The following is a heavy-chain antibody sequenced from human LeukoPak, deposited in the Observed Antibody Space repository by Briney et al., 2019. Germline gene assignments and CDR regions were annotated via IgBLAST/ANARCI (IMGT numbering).Heavy chain of an antibody. CDR2: IYTSGSA. V-gene: IGHV4-4*07. D-gene: IGHD6-13*01. CDR1: GGSISSYY. Sequence: SVTLSLTCTVSGGSISSYYWSWIRQPPGKGLEWIGRIYTSGSANYNPSLKSRVTMSVDTSKNQFSLRLSSVTAADTAVYYCARSDIAAAGGDCWGQGTLVTVSS. CDR3: ARSDIAAAGGDC. J-gene: IGHJ4*02.